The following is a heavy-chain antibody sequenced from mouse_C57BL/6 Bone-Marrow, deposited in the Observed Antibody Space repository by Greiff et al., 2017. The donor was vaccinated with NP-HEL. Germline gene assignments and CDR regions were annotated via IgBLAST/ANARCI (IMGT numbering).Heavy chain of an antibody. CDR3: ARGKRDAMDY. D-gene: IGHD2-1*01. CDR1: GFSLTSYG. V-gene: IGHV2-2*01. J-gene: IGHJ4*01. CDR2: IWSGGST. Sequence: VMLVESGPGLVQPSQSLSITCTVSGFSLTSYGVHWVRQSPGKGLEWLGVIWSGGSTDYNAAFISRLSISKDNSKSQVFFKMNSLQADDTAIYYCARGKRDAMDYWGQGTSVTVSS.